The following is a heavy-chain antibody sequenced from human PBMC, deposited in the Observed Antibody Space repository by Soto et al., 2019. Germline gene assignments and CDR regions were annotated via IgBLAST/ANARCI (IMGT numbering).Heavy chain of an antibody. Sequence: PSETLSLTCTVSGRSISSGGYYWSWIRQHPGKGLEWIGYIYYSGSTYYNPSLKSRVTISVDTSKNQFSLKLSSVTAADTAVYYCARDSPADFWSGYYYYYGMDVWGQGTTVTVSS. J-gene: IGHJ6*02. CDR1: GRSISSGGYY. V-gene: IGHV4-31*03. CDR2: IYYSGST. CDR3: ARDSPADFWSGYYYYYGMDV. D-gene: IGHD3-3*01.